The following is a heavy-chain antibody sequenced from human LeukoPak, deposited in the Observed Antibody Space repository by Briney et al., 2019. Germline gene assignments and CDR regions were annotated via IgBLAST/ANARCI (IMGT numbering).Heavy chain of an antibody. V-gene: IGHV1-69*04. J-gene: IGHJ3*02. CDR1: GGTFSSYA. CDR2: IIPILGIA. D-gene: IGHD3-22*01. Sequence: SVKVSCKASGGTFSSYAISWVRQAPGQGLEWMGRIIPILGIANYAQKFRGRVTITADKSTSTAYMELSSLRSEDTAVYYCARLNYYDSSGYAFDIWGQGTMVTVSS. CDR3: ARLNYYDSSGYAFDI.